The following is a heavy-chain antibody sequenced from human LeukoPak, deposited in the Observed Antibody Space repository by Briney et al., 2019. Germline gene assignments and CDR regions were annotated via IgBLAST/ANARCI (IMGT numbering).Heavy chain of an antibody. Sequence: GGSLRLSCAASGFTFSSYGMSWVRRAPGKGLEWVSAISGSGGSTYYADSVKGRFTISRDNSKNTLYLQMNSLRAEDTAVYYCAKNVLRYFDWLYWGQGNLVTVS. CDR1: GFTFSSYG. CDR3: AKNVLRYFDWLY. D-gene: IGHD3-9*01. CDR2: ISGSGGST. J-gene: IGHJ4*02. V-gene: IGHV3-23*01.